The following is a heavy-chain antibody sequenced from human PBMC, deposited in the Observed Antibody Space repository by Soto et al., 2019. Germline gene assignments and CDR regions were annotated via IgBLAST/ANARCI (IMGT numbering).Heavy chain of an antibody. D-gene: IGHD2-15*01. CDR1: GFTFSSYD. J-gene: IGHJ6*02. Sequence: GGSLRLSCAASGFTFSSYDMHWVRQATGKGLEWVSAIGTAGDTYYPGSVKGRFTISRENAKNSLYLQMNSLRAGDTAVYYCARGHCSGGSCFPYYYYYGMDVWGQGTTVTVSS. CDR3: ARGHCSGGSCFPYYYYYGMDV. CDR2: IGTAGDT. V-gene: IGHV3-13*04.